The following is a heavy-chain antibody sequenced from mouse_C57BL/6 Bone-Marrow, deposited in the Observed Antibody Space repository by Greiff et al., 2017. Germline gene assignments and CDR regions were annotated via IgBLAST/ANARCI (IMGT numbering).Heavy chain of an antibody. CDR3: ARDRGMSSRAMDY. V-gene: IGHV3-6*01. CDR2: ISYDGSN. Sequence: EVKLKESGPGLVKPSQSLSLTCSVTGYSITSGYYWNWIRQFPGNKLEWMGYISYDGSNNYNPSLKNRISITRDTSKNQFFLKLNSVTTEDTATYYCARDRGMSSRAMDYWGQGTSVTVSS. CDR1: GYSITSGYY. D-gene: IGHD1-1*01. J-gene: IGHJ4*01.